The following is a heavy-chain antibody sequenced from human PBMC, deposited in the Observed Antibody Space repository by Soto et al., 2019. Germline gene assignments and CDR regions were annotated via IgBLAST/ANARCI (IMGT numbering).Heavy chain of an antibody. CDR3: AKGWGSSWSKYYFDY. J-gene: IGHJ4*02. Sequence: EVQLLEAGGGLVQPGGSLRLSCAASGFTFSSYAMSWVRQAPGKGLEWVSASSGSGGSTYYAESVKGRFTISRDNSKNTLYLQMNSLRAEDTAVYYCAKGWGSSWSKYYFDYWGQGTLVTVSS. CDR2: SSGSGGST. V-gene: IGHV3-23*01. D-gene: IGHD6-13*01. CDR1: GFTFSSYA.